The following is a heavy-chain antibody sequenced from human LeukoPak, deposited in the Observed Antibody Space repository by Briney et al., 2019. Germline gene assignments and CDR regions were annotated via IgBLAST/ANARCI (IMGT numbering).Heavy chain of an antibody. J-gene: IGHJ6*02. Sequence: KTSETLSLTCAVYGGSFSGYYWSWIRQPPGKGLEWIGEINHSGSTNYNPSLKSRVTISVDTSKNQFSLKLSSVTAADTAVYYCASRVATIPLYYYYGMDVWGQGTTVTVSS. CDR1: GGSFSGYY. CDR2: INHSGST. V-gene: IGHV4-34*01. D-gene: IGHD5-12*01. CDR3: ASRVATIPLYYYYGMDV.